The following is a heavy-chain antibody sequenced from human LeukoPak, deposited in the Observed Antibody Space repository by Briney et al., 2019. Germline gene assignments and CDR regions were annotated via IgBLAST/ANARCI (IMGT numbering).Heavy chain of an antibody. Sequence: SETLSLTCTVSGGSISSYYWSWIRQPPGKGLEWIGYIYYSGSTNYNPPLKSRVTISVDTSKNQFSLKLSSVTAADTAVYYCARVRYSYGPAYSVWGQGTTVTVSS. CDR2: IYYSGST. J-gene: IGHJ6*02. CDR3: ARVRYSYGPAYSV. V-gene: IGHV4-59*01. D-gene: IGHD5-18*01. CDR1: GGSISSYY.